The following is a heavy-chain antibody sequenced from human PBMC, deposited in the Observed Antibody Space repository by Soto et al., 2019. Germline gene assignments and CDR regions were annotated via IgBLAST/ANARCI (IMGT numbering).Heavy chain of an antibody. V-gene: IGHV1-18*04. CDR1: GYTFTSSG. Sequence: QVQLVQSGAEVKKPGASVTVSCKASGYTFTSSGISWVRQAPGQGLEWMGWISAYNGNTNYAQKLQGRVTMTTDTSTSTAYMELRSLISDDTAVYYCAREWYGDYVHYFDYWGQGTLVTVSS. D-gene: IGHD4-17*01. J-gene: IGHJ4*02. CDR3: AREWYGDYVHYFDY. CDR2: ISAYNGNT.